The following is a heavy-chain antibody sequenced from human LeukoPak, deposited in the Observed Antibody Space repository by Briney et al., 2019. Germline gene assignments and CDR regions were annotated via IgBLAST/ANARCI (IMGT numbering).Heavy chain of an antibody. CDR2: ISSNGGST. CDR1: GFTFSSYA. V-gene: IGHV3-64D*06. Sequence: GGSLRLSRSASGFTFSSYAMHWVRQAPGKGLEYVSAISSNGGSTYYADSVKGRFTISRDNSKNTLYLQMSSLRAEDTAVYYCVRGDVLLWFGELLGTPSDFDYWGQGTLVTVSS. D-gene: IGHD3-10*01. CDR3: VRGDVLLWFGELLGTPSDFDY. J-gene: IGHJ4*02.